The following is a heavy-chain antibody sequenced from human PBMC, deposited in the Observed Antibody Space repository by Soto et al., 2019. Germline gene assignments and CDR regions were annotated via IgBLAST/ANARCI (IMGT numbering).Heavy chain of an antibody. J-gene: IGHJ6*02. CDR2: INAGNGNT. D-gene: IGHD2-15*01. V-gene: IGHV1-3*01. CDR1: GYTFTSYA. Sequence: GASVKVSCKASGYTFTSYAMHWVRQAPGQRLEWMGWINAGNGNTKYSQKFQGRVTITRDMSTGTVYMELSSLRSEDTAVYYCAATIIAVCGSGYYRLGFWGQGTTVTVSS. CDR3: AATIIAVCGSGYYRLGF.